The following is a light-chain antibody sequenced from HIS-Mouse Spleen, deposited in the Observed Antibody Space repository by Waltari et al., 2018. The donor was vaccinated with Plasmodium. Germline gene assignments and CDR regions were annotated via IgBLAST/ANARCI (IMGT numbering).Light chain of an antibody. CDR1: ALPKTY. CDR2: EDS. CDR3: YSTDSSGNQRV. J-gene: IGLJ3*02. Sequence: SYELTQPPSVSVSPGQTARITCSGDALPKTYAYWYQQKSGQAPVLVIDEDSKRPSGIAERVSGSSSGTMATLTISGAQVEDEADYYWYSTDSSGNQRVFGGGTKLTGL. V-gene: IGLV3-10*01.